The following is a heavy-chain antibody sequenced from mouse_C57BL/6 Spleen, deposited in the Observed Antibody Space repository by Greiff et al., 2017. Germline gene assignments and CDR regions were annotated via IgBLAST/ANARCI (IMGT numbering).Heavy chain of an antibody. Sequence: VQLKESGPELVKPGASVKMSCKASGYTFTDYNMHWVKQSHGKSLEWIGYINPNSGGTSYNQKFKCKATLTVNKSSSTAYMELRSLTSEDSAVYFYARDTPYYYGSSYGYAYWGQGTLVTVSA. D-gene: IGHD1-1*01. CDR1: GYTFTDYN. CDR2: INPNSGGT. CDR3: ARDTPYYYGSSYGYAY. J-gene: IGHJ3*01. V-gene: IGHV1-22*01.